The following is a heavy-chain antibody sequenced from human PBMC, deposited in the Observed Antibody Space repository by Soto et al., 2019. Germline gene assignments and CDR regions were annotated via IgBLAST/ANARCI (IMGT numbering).Heavy chain of an antibody. V-gene: IGHV4-31*03. CDR3: ARDRSIAVAGKGDYYYYGMDV. Sequence: SETLSLTCTVSCGSISSGGYYWSWIRQHPGKGLEWIGYIYYSGSTYYNPSLKSRVTISVDTSKNQFSLKLSSVTAADTAVYYCARDRSIAVAGKGDYYYYGMDVWGQGTTVTVSS. CDR2: IYYSGST. J-gene: IGHJ6*02. D-gene: IGHD6-19*01. CDR1: CGSISSGGYY.